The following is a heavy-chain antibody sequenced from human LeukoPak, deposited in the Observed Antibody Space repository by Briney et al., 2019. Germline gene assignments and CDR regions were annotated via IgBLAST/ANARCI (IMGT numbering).Heavy chain of an antibody. D-gene: IGHD3-3*01. Sequence: SETLSLTCAVSGVSISSCGYSWSWIRQPPGKGLEWFSYIYHSGSTYYNPSLKSRVTISVDKSKNQFSLQLSSVTAADTAVYYCARTSPYYDFWSGYYHGWFDPWGQGTLVTVSS. CDR1: GVSISSCGYS. CDR2: IYHSGST. CDR3: ARTSPYYDFWSGYYHGWFDP. J-gene: IGHJ5*02. V-gene: IGHV4-30-2*01.